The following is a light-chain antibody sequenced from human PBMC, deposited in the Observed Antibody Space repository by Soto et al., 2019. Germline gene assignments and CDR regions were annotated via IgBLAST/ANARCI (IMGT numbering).Light chain of an antibody. CDR1: QSISSY. V-gene: IGKV1-39*01. J-gene: IGKJ3*01. CDR3: QQSYSTSRT. CDR2: AAS. Sequence: IRMTQSPSSLSASTGDRVTITCRASQSISSYLNWYQQKPGKAPKLLIYAASSLQSGVPSRFSGSGSGTDFTLTISSLQHEDFATYYCQQSYSTSRTFGPGTKVDIK.